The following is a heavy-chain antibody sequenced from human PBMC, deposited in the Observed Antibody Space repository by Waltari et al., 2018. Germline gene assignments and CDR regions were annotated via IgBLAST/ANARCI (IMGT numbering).Heavy chain of an antibody. CDR3: ARNYDFWSGYYRLYYYGMDV. D-gene: IGHD3-3*01. V-gene: IGHV6-1*01. J-gene: IGHJ6*02. CDR2: TYYRSKWYN. Sequence: QVQLQQSGPGLVKPSQTLSLTCAISGHSVSSNSAAWNWIRQSPSRGLEWLGRTYYRSKWYNDYAVSVKSRITINPDTSKNQFSLQLNSVTPEDTAVYYCARNYDFWSGYYRLYYYGMDVWGQGTTVTVSS. CDR1: GHSVSSNSAA.